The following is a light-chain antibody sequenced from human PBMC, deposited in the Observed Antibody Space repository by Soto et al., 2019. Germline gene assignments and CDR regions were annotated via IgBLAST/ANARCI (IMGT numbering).Light chain of an antibody. J-gene: IGKJ1*01. CDR1: QSVSSN. CDR2: GAS. CDR3: QQYNHWPPWT. V-gene: IGKV3-15*01. Sequence: IVMPQSPATLSVSPGERATLSCRPSQSVSSNLAWYQQKPGQAPRLLIYGASTRATGIPARFSGSGSGTEFTLTISSLQSEDFAVYHCQQYNHWPPWTFGQGTKVDIK.